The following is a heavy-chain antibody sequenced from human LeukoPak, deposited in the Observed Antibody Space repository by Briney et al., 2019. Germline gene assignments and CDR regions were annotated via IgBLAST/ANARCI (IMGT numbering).Heavy chain of an antibody. CDR2: INHSGST. CDR3: ARGVKQWRKWFDY. D-gene: IGHD6-19*01. Sequence: SETLSLTCAVYGGSFSGYYWSWIRQPPGKGLEWIGEINHSGSTNYNPSLKSRVTISVDTSKNQFSLKLSSVTAADTAVYYCARGVKQWRKWFDYWGQGTLVTVSS. V-gene: IGHV4-34*01. CDR1: GGSFSGYY. J-gene: IGHJ4*02.